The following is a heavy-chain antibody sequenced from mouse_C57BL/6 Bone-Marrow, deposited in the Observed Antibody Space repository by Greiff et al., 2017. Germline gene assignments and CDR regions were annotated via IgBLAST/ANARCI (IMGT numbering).Heavy chain of an antibody. CDR3: ARLYPRGYFEV. Sequence: QVQLQQPGAELVKPGASVKLSCKASGYTFTSYWMQWVKQRPGQGLEWIGEIDPSDSYTNYNQKFKGKATLTVDTSSSTAYMQLSSLTSEDSAVYYCARLYPRGYFEVWGTGTTVTVSS. CDR1: GYTFTSYW. D-gene: IGHD3-1*01. J-gene: IGHJ1*03. CDR2: IDPSDSYT. V-gene: IGHV1-50*01.